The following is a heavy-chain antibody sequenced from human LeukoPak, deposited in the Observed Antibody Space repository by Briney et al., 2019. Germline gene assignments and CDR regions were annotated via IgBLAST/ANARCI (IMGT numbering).Heavy chain of an antibody. CDR2: IKQDGSGK. J-gene: IGHJ4*02. D-gene: IGHD4-17*01. V-gene: IGHV3-7*01. CDR1: GFTFSSYW. Sequence: PGGSLRLSCAASGFTFSSYWMSWVRQAPGKGLEWVANIKQDGSGKYYVDSVKGRFAISRDNAKNSLYLQMNNLRAEDTAVYYCARDGGHGDYNYYWGQGTLVTVSS. CDR3: ARDGGHGDYNYY.